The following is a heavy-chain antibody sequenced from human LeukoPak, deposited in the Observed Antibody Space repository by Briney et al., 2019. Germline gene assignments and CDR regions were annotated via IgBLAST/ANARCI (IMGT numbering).Heavy chain of an antibody. D-gene: IGHD2/OR15-2a*01. CDR2: ISAYNGNT. CDR3: ARDPPASMTPPDY. V-gene: IGHV1-18*01. J-gene: IGHJ4*02. CDR1: GYTFINSG. Sequence: ASVTVSFKASGYTFINSGISWVRQAPGQGLEWMGWISAYNGNTNYAQKLQGRVIMIADTSTSTAYMELRSLRSDDTAVYYCARDPPASMTPPDYWGQGTLVTVSS.